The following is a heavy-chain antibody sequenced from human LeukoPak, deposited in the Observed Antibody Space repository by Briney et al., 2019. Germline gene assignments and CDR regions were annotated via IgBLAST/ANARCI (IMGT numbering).Heavy chain of an antibody. V-gene: IGHV3-23*01. D-gene: IGHD4-17*01. CDR2: ISGSGGST. Sequence: PGRSLRLSCAASGFTFSSYAMSWVRQAPGKGREWVSAISGSGGSTYYADSGKGRFTISRDNSQTTLYLQINSLRAEDTAVYCCAKGGDFDYWGQGTLVTVSS. J-gene: IGHJ4*02. CDR3: AKGGDFDY. CDR1: GFTFSSYA.